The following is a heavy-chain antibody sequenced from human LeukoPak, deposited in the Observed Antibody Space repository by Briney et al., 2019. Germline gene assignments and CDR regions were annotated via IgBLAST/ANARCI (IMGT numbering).Heavy chain of an antibody. CDR1: GGSFGGYV. D-gene: IGHD3-16*01. CDR2: INHSGST. J-gene: IGHJ3*02. CDR3: AKTAVVTLSAFDI. Sequence: SETLSLTCAVYGGSFGGYVWSWIRQPPGKGLQWIGEINHSGSTTYNPSLKSQVTISLDTSRNQFSLKLTSVTAADTAVYFCAKTAVVTLSAFDIWGQGTLVTVSS. V-gene: IGHV4-34*01.